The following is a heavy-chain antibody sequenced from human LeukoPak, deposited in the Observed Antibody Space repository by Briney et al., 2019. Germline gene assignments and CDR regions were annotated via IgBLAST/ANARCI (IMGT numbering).Heavy chain of an antibody. CDR2: INSDGSST. Sequence: PGGSLRLSCAASGFTFSNYSMSWVRQVPGKGLVWVSRINSDGSSTTYADSVKGRFTISRDNAKNTLFLQMNSLRADDTAVYYCASRRSSSFDYWGQGTLVTVSS. D-gene: IGHD6-13*01. V-gene: IGHV3-74*01. CDR1: GFTFSNYS. J-gene: IGHJ4*02. CDR3: ASRRSSSFDY.